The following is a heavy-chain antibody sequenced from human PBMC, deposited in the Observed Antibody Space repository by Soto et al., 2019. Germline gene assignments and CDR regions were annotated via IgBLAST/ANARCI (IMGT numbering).Heavy chain of an antibody. D-gene: IGHD4-17*01. Sequence: SETLSLTCTVSGGSISSYYWSWIRQPPGKGLEWIGYIYYSENTNFNPSLESRVSISVDTSKNQFSLKLISVTAADTAVYYCALTTVTDYFLHWGQGTLVTVSS. CDR3: ALTTVTDYFLH. J-gene: IGHJ1*01. CDR2: IYYSENT. CDR1: GGSISSYY. V-gene: IGHV4-59*03.